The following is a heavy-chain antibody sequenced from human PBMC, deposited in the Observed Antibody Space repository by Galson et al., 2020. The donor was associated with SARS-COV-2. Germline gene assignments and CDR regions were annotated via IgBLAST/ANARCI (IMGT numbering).Heavy chain of an antibody. V-gene: IGHV3-33*01. CDR3: ARGGQRLAESRLDY. J-gene: IGHJ4*02. CDR2: IWHDGSNK. Sequence: GGSLRLSCAASGFTFSSHAIHWVRQAPGKGLQWVAFIWHDGSNKYYSDSVRGRFTISRDNSQNTLFLQMNSLRADDTGIYYCARGGQRLAESRLDYWGQGTLVTVSS. D-gene: IGHD6-25*01. CDR1: GFTFSSHA.